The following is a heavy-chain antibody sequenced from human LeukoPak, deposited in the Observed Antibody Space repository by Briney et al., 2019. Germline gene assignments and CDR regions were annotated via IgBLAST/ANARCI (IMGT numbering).Heavy chain of an antibody. CDR3: ARGLYSGSTPYFDY. V-gene: IGHV3-7*01. J-gene: IGHJ4*02. CDR2: IKQDGSEK. D-gene: IGHD1-26*01. Sequence: PGGSLRLSCAASGFTFSSYWMSWVRQAPGKGLEWVATIKQDGSEKYYVDSVKGRFTISRDNAKNSLYLQMNSLRAEDTAVYYCARGLYSGSTPYFDYWGQGTLVTVSS. CDR1: GFTFSSYW.